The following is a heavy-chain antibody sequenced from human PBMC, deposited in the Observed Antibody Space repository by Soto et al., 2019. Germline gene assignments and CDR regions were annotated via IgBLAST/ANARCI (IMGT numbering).Heavy chain of an antibody. V-gene: IGHV6-1*01. J-gene: IGHJ2*01. D-gene: IGHD6-19*01. CDR1: GDSVSSDSAT. CDR3: ARDSSGWHWYFDL. Sequence: QVQLQQSGPGLVKPSQTLSLICAISGDSVSSDSATWNWIRQSPSRGLEWLGRTYYRSKWYNDYAVSVKRRISITPDTSKNLLSLQLNSVTPEDTAVYFCARDSSGWHWYFDLWGRGTLGTVSS. CDR2: TYYRSKWYN.